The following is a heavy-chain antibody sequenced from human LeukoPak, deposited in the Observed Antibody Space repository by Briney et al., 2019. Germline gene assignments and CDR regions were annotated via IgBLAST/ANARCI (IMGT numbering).Heavy chain of an antibody. V-gene: IGHV1-2*02. D-gene: IGHD6-19*01. Sequence: ASVKVSCKASGYTFTGYYMHWVRQAPGLGLEWMGWINPNSGGTNYAQKFQGRVTMTRDTSISTAYMELRSLRSDDTAVYYCARDLGWKIAVAANDYWGQGTLVTVSS. J-gene: IGHJ4*02. CDR3: ARDLGWKIAVAANDY. CDR2: INPNSGGT. CDR1: GYTFTGYY.